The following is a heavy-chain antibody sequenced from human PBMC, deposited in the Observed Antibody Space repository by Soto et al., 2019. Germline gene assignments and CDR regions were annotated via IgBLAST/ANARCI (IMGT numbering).Heavy chain of an antibody. J-gene: IGHJ6*02. Sequence: GGSLRLSCAASGFIFSTYSMNWVRQGPGKGLEWVSYISSSSSTIFYTDSVKGRFTISRDNAKNSLYLQMNSLRAEDTAVYYCSFGEERRYHYGMDVWGQGTTVTVSS. CDR1: GFIFSTYS. D-gene: IGHD1-1*01. V-gene: IGHV3-48*01. CDR3: SFGEERRYHYGMDV. CDR2: ISSSSSTI.